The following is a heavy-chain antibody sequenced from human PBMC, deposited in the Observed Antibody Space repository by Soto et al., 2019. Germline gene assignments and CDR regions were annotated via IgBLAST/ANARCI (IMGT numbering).Heavy chain of an antibody. CDR1: GGSISRNSYY. D-gene: IGHD3-16*01. Sequence: QLQLQESGPGLVKPSETLSLACTVSGGSISRNSYYWDWIRQPPGKGLEWVGSMYYSGAIYHNPSLQSRVTISVATSKTQFSLHLLSVTAPDPAVYYCARHAAYVSVWGKSDGSDYWGQGTLVTVSS. CDR3: ARHAAYVSVWGKSDGSDY. V-gene: IGHV4-39*01. J-gene: IGHJ4*02. CDR2: MYYSGAI.